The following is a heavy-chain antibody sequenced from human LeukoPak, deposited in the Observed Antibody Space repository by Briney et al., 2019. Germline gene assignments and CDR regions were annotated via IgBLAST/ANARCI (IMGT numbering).Heavy chain of an antibody. CDR2: ISSGSSTI. CDR1: GFTFSSYS. CDR3: ARDIVGVQRYYGMDV. D-gene: IGHD1-26*01. Sequence: PGGSLRLSCAASGFTFSSYSMNWVRQAPGKGLEWVSYISSGSSTIYYADSVKGRFTISRDNAKNSLYLQMNSLRAEDTAVYYCARDIVGVQRYYGMDVWGQGATVTVSS. V-gene: IGHV3-48*01. J-gene: IGHJ6*02.